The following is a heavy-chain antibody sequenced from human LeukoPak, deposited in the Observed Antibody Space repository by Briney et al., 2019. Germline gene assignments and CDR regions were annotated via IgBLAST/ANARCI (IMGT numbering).Heavy chain of an antibody. CDR1: GGSISSGSYY. D-gene: IGHD3-9*01. CDR2: IYTSGST. J-gene: IGHJ3*02. Sequence: SETLSLTCTVSGGSISSGSYYWSWIRQPAGKGLEWIGRIYTSGSTNYNPSLKSRVTISVDTSKNQFSLKLSSVTAADTAVYYCARGALRYFDWLSSHYDAFDIWGQGTMVTVSS. CDR3: ARGALRYFDWLSSHYDAFDI. V-gene: IGHV4-61*02.